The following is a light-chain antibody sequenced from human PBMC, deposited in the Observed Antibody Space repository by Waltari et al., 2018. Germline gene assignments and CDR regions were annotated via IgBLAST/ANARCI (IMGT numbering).Light chain of an antibody. CDR2: EGS. Sequence: QSALTQPASVSGSPGQSITISYTGTSSDVGSNNLVSWYQQHPGKAPKLMIYEGSKRPSGVSNRFSGSKSGNTASLTISGLQAEDEADYYCCSYAGSSTYVFGTGTKVTVL. CDR3: CSYAGSSTYV. V-gene: IGLV2-23*01. CDR1: SSDVGSNNL. J-gene: IGLJ1*01.